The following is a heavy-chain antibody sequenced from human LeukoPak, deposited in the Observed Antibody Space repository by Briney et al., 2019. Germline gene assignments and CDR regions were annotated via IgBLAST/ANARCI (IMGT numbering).Heavy chain of an antibody. CDR1: GFTFSNYV. J-gene: IGHJ5*02. V-gene: IGHV3-23*01. CDR3: AKEGVAFLNWFDP. CDR2: ISASGGTT. Sequence: PGGSLRLSCVASGFTFSNYVMSCVRQAPGKGLEWVSAISASGGTTYSADSVKGRFTISRDNSKNTLYLQMNSLRAEDTAVYYCAKEGVAFLNWFDPWGQGTLVTVSS. D-gene: IGHD5-12*01.